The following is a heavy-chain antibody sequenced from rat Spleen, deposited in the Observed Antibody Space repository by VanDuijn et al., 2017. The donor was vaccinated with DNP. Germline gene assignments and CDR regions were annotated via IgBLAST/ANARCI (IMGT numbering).Heavy chain of an antibody. J-gene: IGHJ2*01. D-gene: IGHD1-1*01. Sequence: VQLQESGPGLVKPPQSLSLTCSVTSSSIPSNCWGWLRKFPGNKMEWIGHISYCGGTSYNPSLKSRISITRDTSKNQYFLQLNSVTTEDTATDYCARQGRQWAYLDYWGKGVMVTVSS. CDR2: ISYCGGT. CDR3: ARQGRQWAYLDY. V-gene: IGHV3-1*01. CDR1: SSSIPSNC.